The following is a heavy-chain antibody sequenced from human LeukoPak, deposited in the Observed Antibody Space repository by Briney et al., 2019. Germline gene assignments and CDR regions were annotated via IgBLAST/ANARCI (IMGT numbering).Heavy chain of an antibody. CDR1: GGSISSYY. D-gene: IGHD5-18*01. Sequence: SETLSLTCTVSGGSISSYYWSWIRQPPGKGLEWIGYIYYSGSTNYNPSLKSRVTISVDTSKNQFSLKLSSVTAADTAVYYCARAWFGYSYGYDYWGQGTLVTVSS. V-gene: IGHV4-59*01. CDR3: ARAWFGYSYGYDY. CDR2: IYYSGST. J-gene: IGHJ4*02.